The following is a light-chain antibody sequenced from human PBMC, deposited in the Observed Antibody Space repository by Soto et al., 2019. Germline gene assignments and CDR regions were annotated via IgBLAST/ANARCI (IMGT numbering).Light chain of an antibody. J-gene: IGLJ7*01. V-gene: IGLV2-23*02. CDR2: EVS. CDR3: CSSGGSRAV. CDR1: SSYVGSHNL. Sequence: QSALTQPASVSGSTGQSITISCTGTSSYVGSHNLVSWYQQHPGQAPKLMIYEVSKRPLGVSTRFSASKSGNTASLTISGLQAEDEADYYCCSSGGSRAVFGGGTPLTVL.